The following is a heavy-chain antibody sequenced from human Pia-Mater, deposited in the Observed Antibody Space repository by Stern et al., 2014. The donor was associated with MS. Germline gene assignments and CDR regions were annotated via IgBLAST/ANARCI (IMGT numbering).Heavy chain of an antibody. D-gene: IGHD3-3*01. V-gene: IGHV1-2*02. J-gene: IGHJ6*02. Sequence: QMQLVQSGAEVKKPGASVKVSCKTSGYIFTGYYIHWVRQAPGQGLEWMAWINPNTGGTKYAQKIQGRVTMSRDTSISTAYVELSSLTSDDPAVYYCARDQRGITIFGVVTDYYYLGMDVWGQGTTVTVSS. CDR2: INPNTGGT. CDR3: ARDQRGITIFGVVTDYYYLGMDV. CDR1: GYIFTGYY.